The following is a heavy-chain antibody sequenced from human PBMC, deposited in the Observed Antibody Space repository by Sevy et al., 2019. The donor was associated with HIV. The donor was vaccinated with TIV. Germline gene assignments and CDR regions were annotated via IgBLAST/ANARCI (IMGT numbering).Heavy chain of an antibody. CDR2: ISYDGSNK. D-gene: IGHD4-17*01. Sequence: GGSLRLSCAASGFTFSSYAMHWVRQAPGKGLEWVAVISYDGSNKYYADSVKGRFTISRDNSKNTLYLQVKSLRTEDTAVYYCARDQHDYAGNLRTGLFDPWGQGTLVTVSS. CDR3: ARDQHDYAGNLRTGLFDP. J-gene: IGHJ5*02. CDR1: GFTFSSYA. V-gene: IGHV3-30-3*01.